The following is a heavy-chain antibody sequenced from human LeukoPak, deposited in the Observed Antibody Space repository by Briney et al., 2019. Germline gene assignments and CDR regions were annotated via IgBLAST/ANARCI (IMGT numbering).Heavy chain of an antibody. J-gene: IGHJ4*02. Sequence: PGGSLRLSXAASGFTFSDHYMDWVRQAPGKGLEWVGRTRNKANSYTTEYAASVKGRFTISRDDSKNSLYLQMNSLKTEDTAVYYSARSHWGAYGVFDYWGQGTLVTVSS. CDR1: GFTFSDHY. D-gene: IGHD7-27*01. CDR2: TRNKANSYTT. CDR3: ARSHWGAYGVFDY. V-gene: IGHV3-72*01.